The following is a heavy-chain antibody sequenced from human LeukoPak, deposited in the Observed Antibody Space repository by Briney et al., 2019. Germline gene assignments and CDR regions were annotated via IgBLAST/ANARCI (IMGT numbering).Heavy chain of an antibody. D-gene: IGHD3-3*01. CDR3: ARSLFPTYYDFWSGYMNWFDP. CDR2: IYYSVST. J-gene: IGHJ5*02. V-gene: IGHV4-39*07. CDR1: GGSISSSSYY. Sequence: SETLSLTCTVSGGSISSSSYYWGWIRQPPGKGLEWIGSIYYSVSTYYNPSLKSRVTISVDTSKNQFSLKLSSVTAADTAVYYCARSLFPTYYDFWSGYMNWFDPWGQGTLVTVSS.